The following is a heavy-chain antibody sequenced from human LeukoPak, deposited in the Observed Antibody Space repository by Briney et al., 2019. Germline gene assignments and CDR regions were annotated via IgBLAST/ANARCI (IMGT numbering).Heavy chain of an antibody. CDR1: GFTFSNYS. Sequence: PGGSLRLSCAASGFTFSNYSMNWVRQAPGKGLEWVSSISSSSSYICYADSVKGRFTISRDNAKNSLYLQMNSLRAEDTAVYYCARVVSLYYYYYMDVWGKGTTVTVSS. D-gene: IGHD1-26*01. V-gene: IGHV3-21*01. J-gene: IGHJ6*03. CDR3: ARVVSLYYYYYMDV. CDR2: ISSSSSYI.